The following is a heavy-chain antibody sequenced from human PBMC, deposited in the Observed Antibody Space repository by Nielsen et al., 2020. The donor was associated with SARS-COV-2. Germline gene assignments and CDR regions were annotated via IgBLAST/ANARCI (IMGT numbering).Heavy chain of an antibody. V-gene: IGHV4-59*01. CDR1: GCSISSYY. CDR2: IYYSGST. CDR3: ARVGGSGYYFDY. D-gene: IGHD3-22*01. Sequence: SETLSLTCTVSGCSISSYYWSWIRQPPGKGLEWIGYIYYSGSTNYNPSLKSRVTISVDTSKNQFSLKLSSVTAADTAVYYCARVGGSGYYFDYWGQGTLVTVSS. J-gene: IGHJ4*02.